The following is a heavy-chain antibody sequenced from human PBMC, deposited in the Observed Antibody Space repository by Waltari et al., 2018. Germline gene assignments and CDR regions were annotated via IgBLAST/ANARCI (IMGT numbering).Heavy chain of an antibody. J-gene: IGHJ4*02. CDR3: AKGYDILTGYDDY. CDR2: ISGSGGST. D-gene: IGHD3-9*01. Sequence: EVQLLESGGGLVQPGGSLRLSCAASGFTFSSYAMSWVRQAPGKGLEWVSAISGSGGSTYYADSVKGRVTISIDNSKNTLYLQMNSLRAEDTAVYYCAKGYDILTGYDDYWGQGTLVTVSS. V-gene: IGHV3-23*01. CDR1: GFTFSSYA.